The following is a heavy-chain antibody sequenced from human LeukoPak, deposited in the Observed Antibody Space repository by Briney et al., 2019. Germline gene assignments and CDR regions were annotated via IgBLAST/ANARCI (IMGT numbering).Heavy chain of an antibody. CDR2: IYYSGST. CDR3: ARGGEGTFDY. V-gene: IGHV4-39*07. J-gene: IGHJ4*02. CDR1: GGSISSYY. Sequence: SSETLSLTCTVSGGSISSYYWGWIRQPPGKGLEWIGSIYYSGSTYYNPSLKSRVTISVDTSKNQFSLKLSSVTAADTAVYYCARGGEGTFDYWGQGTLVTVSS. D-gene: IGHD3-10*01.